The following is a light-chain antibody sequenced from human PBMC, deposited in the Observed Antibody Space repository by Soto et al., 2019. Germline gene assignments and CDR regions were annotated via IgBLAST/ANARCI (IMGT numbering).Light chain of an antibody. CDR1: QNVGVR. CDR2: EAS. CDR3: LQCQRWPRT. Sequence: EIVLTQSPATLSSSPGERATLSCMASQNVGVRLAWYQHKPGQAPRLIIYEASNRAAGIPARFSGSGSERDFFLPINSLEPEDLAFDYFLQCQRWPRTFGQGTKVQIK. J-gene: IGKJ1*01. V-gene: IGKV3-11*02.